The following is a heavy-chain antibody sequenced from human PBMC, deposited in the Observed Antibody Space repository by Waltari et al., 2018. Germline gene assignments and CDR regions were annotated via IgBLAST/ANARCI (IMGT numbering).Heavy chain of an antibody. D-gene: IGHD4-4*01. CDR3: GGGTVTTGQDY. V-gene: IGHV4-59*01. Sequence: QVQLQESGPGLVKPSETLSLTCTVSGGSISSYYWSWIRQPPGKGLAWIGYIYYRGSNNHNPPLTSRVTISVDTSKNQFSLKLSSVTAADTAVYYCGGGTVTTGQDYWGQGTLVTVSS. CDR1: GGSISSYY. J-gene: IGHJ4*02. CDR2: IYYRGSN.